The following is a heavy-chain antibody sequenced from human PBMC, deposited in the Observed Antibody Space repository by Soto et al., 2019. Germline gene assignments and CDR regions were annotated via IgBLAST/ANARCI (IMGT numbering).Heavy chain of an antibody. J-gene: IGHJ5*02. CDR3: TRRYNWNDYYFDP. CDR1: GGSIRVQSYY. V-gene: IGHV4-39*01. D-gene: IGHD1-20*01. CDR2: PYYSGTS. Sequence: SETLSLTCTVSGGSIRVQSYYWTWIRQTPGKGLEWVGSPYYSGTSYFNPALKGRVTISVDTSTNQSSLRLTSVTAADTAVYYCTRRYNWNDYYFDPWGQGTLVTVSS.